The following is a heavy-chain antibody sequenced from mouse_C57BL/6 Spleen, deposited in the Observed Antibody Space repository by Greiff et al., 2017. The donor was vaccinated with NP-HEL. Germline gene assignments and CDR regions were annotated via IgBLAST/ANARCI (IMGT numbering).Heavy chain of an antibody. CDR3: TGDYDDKFAY. D-gene: IGHD2-4*01. CDR1: GFNIKDDY. CDR2: IDPENGDT. J-gene: IGHJ3*01. Sequence: VQLKESGAELVRPGASVKLSCTASGFNIKDDYMHWVKQRPEQGLEWIGWIDPENGDTEYASKFQGKATITADTSSNTAYLQLSSLTSEDTAVYYCTGDYDDKFAYWGQGTLVTVSA. V-gene: IGHV14-4*01.